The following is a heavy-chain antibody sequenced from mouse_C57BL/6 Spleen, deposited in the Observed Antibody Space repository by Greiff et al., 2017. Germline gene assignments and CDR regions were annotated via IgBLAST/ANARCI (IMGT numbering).Heavy chain of an antibody. CDR3: ARWGSSGDRIAY. Sequence: QVQLQQPGAELVRPGSSVKLSCKASGYTFTSYWMDWVKQRPGQGLEWIGNIYPSDSETHYNQKFKDKATLTVDKSSSTAYMQLSSLTSEDSAVYYCARWGSSGDRIAYWGQGTLVTVSA. CDR2: IYPSDSET. J-gene: IGHJ3*01. V-gene: IGHV1-61*01. D-gene: IGHD3-2*02. CDR1: GYTFTSYW.